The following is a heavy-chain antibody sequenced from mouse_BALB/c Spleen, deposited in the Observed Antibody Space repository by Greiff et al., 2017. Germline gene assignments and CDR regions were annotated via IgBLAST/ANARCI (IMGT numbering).Heavy chain of an antibody. CDR3: ARDGSGYAYYFDY. J-gene: IGHJ2*01. D-gene: IGHD3-1*01. CDR1: GFTFSSYG. V-gene: IGHV5-6-3*01. CDR2: INSNGGST. Sequence: DVMLVESGGGLVQPGGSLKLSCAASGFTFSSYGMSWVRQTPDKRLELVATINSNGGSTYYPDSVKGRFTISRDNAKNTLYLQMSSLKSEDTAMYYCARDGSGYAYYFDYWGQGTTLTVSS.